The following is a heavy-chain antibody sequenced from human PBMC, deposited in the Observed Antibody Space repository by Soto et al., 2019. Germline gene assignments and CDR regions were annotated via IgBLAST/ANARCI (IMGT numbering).Heavy chain of an antibody. CDR1: GYTFHDYG. CDR3: ARNSYCSGGTCTNWFDP. D-gene: IGHD2-15*01. Sequence: PLVQSGGEVKKPGASVKVSCKASGYTFHDYGITWVRQAPGQGLEWVGWISASMGHTKYAQSFQGRVSMTTDRSTTTAYMELRSLRSDDTAVYYCARNSYCSGGTCTNWFDPWGQGTLVTVSS. V-gene: IGHV1-18*01. J-gene: IGHJ5*02. CDR2: ISASMGHT.